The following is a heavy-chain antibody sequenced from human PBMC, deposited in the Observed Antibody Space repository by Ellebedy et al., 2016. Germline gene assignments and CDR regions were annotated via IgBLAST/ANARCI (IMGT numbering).Heavy chain of an antibody. J-gene: IGHJ5*02. CDR3: AKDRIFASLGRTFFSWFDP. CDR2: ISAGGNNT. Sequence: GGSLRLSCAASGFKFRTYAMSWVRQAPGKGPEWVSGISAGGNNTYYADSVKGRFTVSRDNSNDTLYLQMNNLRAEDTAIYYCAKDRIFASLGRTFFSWFDPWGQGTLVTVSS. V-gene: IGHV3-23*01. D-gene: IGHD2/OR15-2a*01. CDR1: GFKFRTYA.